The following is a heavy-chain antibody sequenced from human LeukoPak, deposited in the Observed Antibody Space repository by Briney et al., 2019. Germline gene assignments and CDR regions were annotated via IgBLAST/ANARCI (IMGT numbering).Heavy chain of an antibody. CDR1: GYTFNDYY. Sequence: GASVKVSCKSSGYTFNDYYIHWVRQAPGQGLEWMGWIHPNSGATNYAQMFESRVTMARDTSVTTVYLELRSLRSDDTAVFYCARDRGIKTLGVVVRNDVFDVWGQGTVVTVSS. V-gene: IGHV1-2*02. CDR3: ARDRGIKTLGVVVRNDVFDV. J-gene: IGHJ3*01. CDR2: IHPNSGAT. D-gene: IGHD3-3*01.